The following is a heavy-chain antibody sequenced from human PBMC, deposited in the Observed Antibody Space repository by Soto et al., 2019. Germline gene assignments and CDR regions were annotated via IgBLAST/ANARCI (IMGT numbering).Heavy chain of an antibody. CDR1: GFTFSSYS. V-gene: IGHV3-21*01. J-gene: IGHJ6*02. Sequence: PGGSLRLSCAASGFTFSSYSMNWVRQAPGKGLEWVSSISSSSSYIYYADSVKGRFTISRDNAKNSLYLQMNSLRAEDTAVYYCARSQLLWFGDFGGMDVWGQGTTVTVSS. CDR3: ARSQLLWFGDFGGMDV. CDR2: ISSSSSYI. D-gene: IGHD3-10*01.